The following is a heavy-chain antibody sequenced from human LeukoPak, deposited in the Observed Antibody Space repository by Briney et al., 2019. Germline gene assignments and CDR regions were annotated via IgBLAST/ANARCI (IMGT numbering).Heavy chain of an antibody. CDR1: GYTFTGYY. D-gene: IGHD1-26*01. CDR3: ARDQGGSFYA. V-gene: IGHV1-2*02. J-gene: IGHJ5*02. Sequence: GASVKVSCKASGYTFTGYYMHWVRQAPGQGLEWMGWINPNSGGTNYPQKFQGRVTMTRDTSISTAYMELSGLGFDDTAIYYCARDQGGSFYAWGQGTLVTVSS. CDR2: INPNSGGT.